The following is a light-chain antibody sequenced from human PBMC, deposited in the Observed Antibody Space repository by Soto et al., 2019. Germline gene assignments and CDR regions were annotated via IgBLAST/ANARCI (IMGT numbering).Light chain of an antibody. Sequence: EIVMTQSPATLSVSPGERATLSCRASQSVSSNLAWYQQKPGQAPRLLIYGASTRATGIPARFSGSGSGTEFTLTISSLQSEDIAMYYCQQYNNWPPWTFGQGTKVDI. CDR1: QSVSSN. J-gene: IGKJ1*01. CDR2: GAS. CDR3: QQYNNWPPWT. V-gene: IGKV3-15*01.